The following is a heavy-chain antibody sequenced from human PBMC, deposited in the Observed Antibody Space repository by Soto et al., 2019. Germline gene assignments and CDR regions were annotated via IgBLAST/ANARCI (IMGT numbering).Heavy chain of an antibody. Sequence: ASLKVSGNASGYTFTGYYMHWVRQAPGQGLEWMGWINPNSGGTNYAHKFQGWVTMTRETSISTAYMELSRLRSDDTAVYYCARGGAYYDILTGSCRSPFHXWGQVTLVTVSX. J-gene: IGHJ4*02. CDR3: ARGGAYYDILTGSCRSPFHX. D-gene: IGHD3-9*01. V-gene: IGHV1-2*04. CDR1: GYTFTGYY. CDR2: INPNSGGT.